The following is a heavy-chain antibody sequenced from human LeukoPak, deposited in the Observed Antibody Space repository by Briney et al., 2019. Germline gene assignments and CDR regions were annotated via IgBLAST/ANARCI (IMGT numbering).Heavy chain of an antibody. CDR3: ARVSIVYDAFDI. J-gene: IGHJ3*02. Sequence: GGSLRLSCAASGFTFSSYYMTWVRQAPGKGLEWVANIKQDGSEKYYVDSVKGRFTISRDNAKNSLYLQMNSLRAEDTAVYYCARVSIVYDAFDIWGQGTMVTVSS. V-gene: IGHV3-7*01. CDR1: GFTFSSYY. CDR2: IKQDGSEK. D-gene: IGHD3-22*01.